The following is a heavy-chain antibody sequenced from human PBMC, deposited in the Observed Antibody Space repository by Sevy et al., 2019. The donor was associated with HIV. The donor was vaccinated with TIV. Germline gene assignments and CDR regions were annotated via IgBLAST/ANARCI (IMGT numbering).Heavy chain of an antibody. D-gene: IGHD3-10*01. CDR3: AKLRDTVMFREKGY. CDR1: GFTFTNYA. V-gene: IGHV3-23*01. CDR2: ISDSGDTT. J-gene: IGHJ4*02. Sequence: GGSLRLSCAASGFTFTNYAMNWVRQAPGKGLEWVSGISDSGDTTHYAESVKGRFTISRDNSKNTVSLQMSSLRAEHTAIYYCAKLRDTVMFREKGYWGQGTRVTVSS.